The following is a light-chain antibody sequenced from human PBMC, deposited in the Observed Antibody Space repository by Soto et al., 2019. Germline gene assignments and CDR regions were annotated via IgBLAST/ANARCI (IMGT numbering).Light chain of an antibody. CDR3: MQATQSYT. V-gene: IGKV2-24*01. CDR1: QSLVHIDGNTY. CDR2: KIS. J-gene: IGKJ2*01. Sequence: DIVLTQTRLSSSVTLGQRASISCRSSQSLVHIDGNTYFNWLQQRPGQPPRLLIYKISNRFPGVPDRFSGSGAGTDFTLKISRVEAEDVGVYYCMQATQSYTFGQGTRLEIK.